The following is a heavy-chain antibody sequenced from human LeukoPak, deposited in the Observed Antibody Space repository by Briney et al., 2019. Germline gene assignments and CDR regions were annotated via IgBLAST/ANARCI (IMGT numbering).Heavy chain of an antibody. V-gene: IGHV3-23*01. Sequence: GGSLRLSCAASGFIFSNYGMNWVRQAPGKGLEWVAAISASGSATSYADSVKGRFTISRDNSKNTLYLQMNSLRAEDTAVYYCARDSVGATNYFDYWGQGTLVTVSS. D-gene: IGHD1-26*01. CDR1: GFIFSNYG. J-gene: IGHJ4*02. CDR3: ARDSVGATNYFDY. CDR2: ISASGSAT.